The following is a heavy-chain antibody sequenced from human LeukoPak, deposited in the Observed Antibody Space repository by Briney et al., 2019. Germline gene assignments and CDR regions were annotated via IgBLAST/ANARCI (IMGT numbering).Heavy chain of an antibody. CDR1: GFTFSSYA. J-gene: IGHJ4*02. V-gene: IGHV3-30-3*01. Sequence: GGSLRLSCAASGFTFSSYAMHWVRQAPGKGLEWVAVISYDGSNKYYADSVKGRFTISRDNSKNTLYLQMNSLRAEDTAVYYCARDSVEVRGVIIPYYFDYSGQGTLVTVSS. CDR3: ARDSVEVRGVIIPYYFDY. D-gene: IGHD3-10*01. CDR2: ISYDGSNK.